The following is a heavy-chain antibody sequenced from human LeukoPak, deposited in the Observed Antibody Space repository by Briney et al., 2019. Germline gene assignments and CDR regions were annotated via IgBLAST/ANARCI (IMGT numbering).Heavy chain of an antibody. J-gene: IGHJ3*02. CDR1: GYTSSSPD. CDR3: ARYTQGNGFDI. D-gene: IGHD6-13*01. V-gene: IGHV1-8*01. CDR2: MNPRDDT. Sequence: ASVKVSCKASGYTSSSPDINWVRQATGRGLEWLGWMNPRDDTGYAQEFRGRVGRTRDKSKNTAYMELSSLRSEDTAVYYCARYTQGNGFDIWGQGTMVTVST.